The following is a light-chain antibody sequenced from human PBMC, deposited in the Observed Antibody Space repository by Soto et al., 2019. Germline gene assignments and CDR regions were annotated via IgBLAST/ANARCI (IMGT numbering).Light chain of an antibody. CDR3: AGWDNNLNGLV. Sequence: QSVLTQPPSVSGAPRQRVTISCSGSSSNIGNTAVNWYQHLPGKAPKLLIYYDDLLASGVSDRFSGSKSGTSAALAISGLQSEDEGDDYYAGWDNNLNGLVFGGGTKLTVL. CDR1: SSNIGNTA. J-gene: IGLJ2*01. V-gene: IGLV1-36*01. CDR2: YDD.